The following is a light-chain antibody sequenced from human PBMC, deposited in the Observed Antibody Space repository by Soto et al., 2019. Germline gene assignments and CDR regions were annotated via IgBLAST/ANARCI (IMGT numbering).Light chain of an antibody. CDR1: SSNIGKNY. CDR2: DNY. J-gene: IGLJ2*01. Sequence: QSVLTQPPSVSAAPGQKVIISCSGNSSNIGKNYVFWYQQFPGIAPKLLIYDNYKRPSGIPDRFSVSKSGASATLAITGLHTGDEADYYCGAWDTSLRAVVFGGGTKLTVL. V-gene: IGLV1-51*01. CDR3: GAWDTSLRAVV.